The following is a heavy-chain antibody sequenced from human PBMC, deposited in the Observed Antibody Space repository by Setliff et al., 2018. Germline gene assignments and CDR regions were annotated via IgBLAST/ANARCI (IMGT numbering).Heavy chain of an antibody. CDR2: SNSDGSST. CDR3: AREGVDTRSSTDYRYYMDV. CDR1: GFTISNYW. Sequence: GESLKISCAASGFTISNYWMHWVRQAPGKGLVWVSRSNSDGSSTTYADSVKGRFTISRDNSKNTLYLQMNSLRTEDTAVYYCAREGVDTRSSTDYRYYMDVWGKGTTVTVSS. V-gene: IGHV3-74*01. D-gene: IGHD5-18*01. J-gene: IGHJ6*03.